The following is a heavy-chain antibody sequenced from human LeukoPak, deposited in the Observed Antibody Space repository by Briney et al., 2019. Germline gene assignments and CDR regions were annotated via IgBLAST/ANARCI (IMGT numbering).Heavy chain of an antibody. D-gene: IGHD3-10*01. CDR1: GFTFSSSD. J-gene: IGHJ4*02. Sequence: GGSLRLSCAASGFTFSSSDMHWVRQPTGKGLEWVSAIGTIGDTYYPGSVKGRFTISRENAKNTLYLQMNSLRAGDTAVYYCARDLEGSGSFYRPSYDYWGQGTLVTVSS. V-gene: IGHV3-13*01. CDR2: IGTIGDT. CDR3: ARDLEGSGSFYRPSYDY.